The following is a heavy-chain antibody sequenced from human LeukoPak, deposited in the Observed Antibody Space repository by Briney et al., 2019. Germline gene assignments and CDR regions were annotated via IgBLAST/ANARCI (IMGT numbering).Heavy chain of an antibody. J-gene: IGHJ4*02. Sequence: GASVTVSCKASGYTFTSYDINWVRQATGQGLEWMGWMNPNSGNTGYAQKFQGRVTMTRNTSISTAYMELSSLRSEDAAVYYCARVTGDLGFDYWGQGTLVTVSS. CDR3: ARVTGDLGFDY. D-gene: IGHD7-27*01. CDR1: GYTFTSYD. CDR2: MNPNSGNT. V-gene: IGHV1-8*01.